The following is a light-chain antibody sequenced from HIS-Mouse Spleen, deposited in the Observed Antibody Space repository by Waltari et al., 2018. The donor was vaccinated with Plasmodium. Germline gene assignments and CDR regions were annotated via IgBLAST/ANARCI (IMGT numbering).Light chain of an antibody. V-gene: IGLV2-23*01. Sequence: QSALTQPASVSGSPGQSITISSTGTSSDVGSYNLVSWYQQHPGKAHKLMIYEGSKRPSGVSNRFSGSKSGNTASLTISGLQAEDEADYYCCSYAGSSTWVFGGGTKLTVL. CDR1: SSDVGSYNL. CDR2: EGS. J-gene: IGLJ3*02. CDR3: CSYAGSSTWV.